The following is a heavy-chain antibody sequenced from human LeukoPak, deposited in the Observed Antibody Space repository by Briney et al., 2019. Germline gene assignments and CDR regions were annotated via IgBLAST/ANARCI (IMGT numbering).Heavy chain of an antibody. CDR2: IYYSGST. Sequence: SETLSLTCTVSGGSISSYYWSWIRQPPGKGLEWIGYIYYSGSTNYNPSLKSRVTISVDTSKNQFSLKLSCVAAADTAVYYCARGSSSENNYYDSSGYYSDAFDIWGQGTMVTVSS. CDR3: ARGSSSENNYYDSSGYYSDAFDI. D-gene: IGHD3-22*01. J-gene: IGHJ3*02. V-gene: IGHV4-59*01. CDR1: GGSISSYY.